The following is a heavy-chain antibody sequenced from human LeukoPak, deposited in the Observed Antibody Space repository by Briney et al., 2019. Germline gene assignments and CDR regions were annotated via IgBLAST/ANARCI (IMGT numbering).Heavy chain of an antibody. V-gene: IGHV4-39*07. CDR3: ARVSYYCDSSGYQTDWYFDL. Sequence: PSETLSLTCTVSGGSISSSSYYWGWIRQPPGKGLEWTGSIYYSGSTWSSLKSRVTISIDTSKNKFSLKLSSVTAADTAVYYCARVSYYCDSSGYQTDWYFDLWGRGTLVTVSS. CDR2: IYYSGST. CDR1: GGSISSSSYY. D-gene: IGHD3-22*01. J-gene: IGHJ2*01.